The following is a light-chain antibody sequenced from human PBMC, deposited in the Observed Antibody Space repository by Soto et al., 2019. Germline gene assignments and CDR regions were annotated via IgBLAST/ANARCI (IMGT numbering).Light chain of an antibody. CDR1: QSVRTP. CDR2: DAS. Sequence: EIVMPQSPATLSVSPGERATLSCRASQSVRTPVAWYQQRPGQAPSLPVSDASTRATGVPARFSGGGSGTDFTLTVTSVQSEDFGIYYCQQYTDWPTTFGQGTKVEIK. CDR3: QQYTDWPTT. J-gene: IGKJ1*01. V-gene: IGKV3-15*01.